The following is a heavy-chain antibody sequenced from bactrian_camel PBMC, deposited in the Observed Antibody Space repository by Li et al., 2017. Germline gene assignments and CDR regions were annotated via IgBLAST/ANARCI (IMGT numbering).Heavy chain of an antibody. J-gene: IGHJ4*01. CDR3: AAGWSYGVGTLLRRHYNY. D-gene: IGHD5*01. CDR2: IVTLGGTS. CDR1: ADAYSSIC. V-gene: IGHV3S1*01. Sequence: VQLVESGGGSVQAGGSLRLSCAASADAYSSICMGWFRQAPGKEREGVAAIVTLGGTSYYDDSVTGRFTISQDNAKKTTYLQMDHLKTEDTAIYYCAAGWSYGVGTLLRRHYNYWGQGTQVTVS.